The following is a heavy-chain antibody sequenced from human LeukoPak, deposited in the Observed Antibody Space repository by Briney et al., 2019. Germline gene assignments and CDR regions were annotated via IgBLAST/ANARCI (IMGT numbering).Heavy chain of an antibody. CDR2: INTNTGNP. CDR3: ARESGSYLARAFDI. V-gene: IGHV7-4-1*02. D-gene: IGHD1-26*01. J-gene: IGHJ3*02. CDR1: GYTFTSYA. Sequence: ASVKVSCKASGYTFTSYAMNWVRQAPGQGLEWMGWINTNTGNPTYAQGFTGRFVFSLDTSVSTAYLQISSLKAEDTAVYYCARESGSYLARAFDIWGQGTMVTVSS.